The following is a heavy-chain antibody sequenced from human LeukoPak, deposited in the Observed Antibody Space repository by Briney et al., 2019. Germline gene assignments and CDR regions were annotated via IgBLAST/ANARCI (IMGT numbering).Heavy chain of an antibody. CDR2: IYTSGST. J-gene: IGHJ3*02. D-gene: IGHD3-10*01. CDR1: DGSISSGSYY. Sequence: SETLSLTCTVSDGSISSGSYYWSWIRQPAGKGLEWIGRIYTSGSTNYNPSLKSRVTISVDTSKNQFSLKLSSVTAADTAVYYCARDQILLWFGEPRGDAFDIWGQGTMVTVSS. CDR3: ARDQILLWFGEPRGDAFDI. V-gene: IGHV4-61*02.